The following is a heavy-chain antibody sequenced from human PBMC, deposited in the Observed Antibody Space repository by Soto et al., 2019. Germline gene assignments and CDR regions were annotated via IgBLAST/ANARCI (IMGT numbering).Heavy chain of an antibody. D-gene: IGHD3-22*01. Sequence: QAQLVESGGGVVQPGRSLRLSCAASEFTFNTYAMHWVRQAPGKGLEWVAVIAYDGNDKYYADSVKGRFTISRDKSKNALYLQMNTLRTEDTAMYYCARDVGNYVPYDYGMDGWGQGTRVTVSS. J-gene: IGHJ6*02. CDR2: IAYDGNDK. CDR3: ARDVGNYVPYDYGMDG. CDR1: EFTFNTYA. V-gene: IGHV3-30*03.